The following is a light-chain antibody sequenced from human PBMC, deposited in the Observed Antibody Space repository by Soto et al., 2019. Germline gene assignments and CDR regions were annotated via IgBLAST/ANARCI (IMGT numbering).Light chain of an antibody. CDR2: DNN. J-gene: IGLJ2*01. CDR3: GTWDSSLSAYV. Sequence: QSVLTQPPSVSAAPGQRVTISCSGSSSNIAKNYVSWYQQLPGTAPKLLIFDNNKRHFGIPDRFSGSKSGTSATLGITGRQTGDEADYYCGTWDSSLSAYVFGGGTKLTVL. CDR1: SSNIAKNY. V-gene: IGLV1-51*01.